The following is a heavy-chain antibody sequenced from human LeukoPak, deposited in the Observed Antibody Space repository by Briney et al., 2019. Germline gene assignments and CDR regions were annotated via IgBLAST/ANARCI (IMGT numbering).Heavy chain of an antibody. J-gene: IGHJ5*02. CDR2: IIPIFGTA. D-gene: IGHD2-2*01. V-gene: IGHV1-69*13. Sequence: SVKVSCKASGYTFTGYYMHWVRQAPGQGLEWMGGIIPIFGTANYAQKFQGRVTITADESTSTAYMELSSLRSEDTAVYYCAREGGCSSTSCYNWFDPWGQGTLVTVSS. CDR3: AREGGCSSTSCYNWFDP. CDR1: GYTFTGYY.